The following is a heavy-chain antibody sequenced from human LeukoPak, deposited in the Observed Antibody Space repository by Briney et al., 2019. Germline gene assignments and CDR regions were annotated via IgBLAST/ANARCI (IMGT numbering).Heavy chain of an antibody. D-gene: IGHD1-1*01. J-gene: IGHJ5*02. CDR2: INHSGST. V-gene: IGHV4-34*01. CDR1: SGSFSGYS. CDR3: ARNRTGYFDP. Sequence: SETLSLTCAVYSGSFSGYSWSWIRQPPGKGLEWIGEINHSGSTNYSPSLKSRVTISVDTSSSQFSLSLSSVTAADTAVYYCARNRTGYFDPWGQGTLVTVSS.